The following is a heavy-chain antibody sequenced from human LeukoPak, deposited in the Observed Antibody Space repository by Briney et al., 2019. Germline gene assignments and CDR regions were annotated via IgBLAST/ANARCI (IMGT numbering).Heavy chain of an antibody. J-gene: IGHJ4*02. D-gene: IGHD6-13*01. CDR2: IYYSGST. CDR3: ARQGSSSWYPLDY. Sequence: PSETLSLTCTVSGGSISSSSYYWGWIRQPPGKGLEWIGSIYYSGSTYYNPSLKSRVTISVDTSKNQFSLKLSSVTAADTAVYYCARQGSSSWYPLDYWGQGTLVTVSS. V-gene: IGHV4-39*01. CDR1: GGSISSSSYY.